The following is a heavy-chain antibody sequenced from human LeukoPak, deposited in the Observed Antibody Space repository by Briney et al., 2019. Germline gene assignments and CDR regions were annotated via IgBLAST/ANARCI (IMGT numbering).Heavy chain of an antibody. CDR3: AKASLCSGGSCYIDY. Sequence: GRSLRLSCAASGFTFSSYGMHWVRQAPGKGLEWVAVISYDGSNKYYADSVKGRFTISRDNSKNTLYLQMNSLRAGDTAVYYCAKASLCSGGSCYIDYWGQGTLVTVSS. CDR1: GFTFSSYG. J-gene: IGHJ4*02. D-gene: IGHD2-15*01. V-gene: IGHV3-30*18. CDR2: ISYDGSNK.